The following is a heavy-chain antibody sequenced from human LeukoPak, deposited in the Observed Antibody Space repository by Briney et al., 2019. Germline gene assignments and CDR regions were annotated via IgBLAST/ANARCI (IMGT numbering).Heavy chain of an antibody. J-gene: IGHJ4*02. CDR3: ARHRWGSTSNYFDY. CDR2: IYYSGST. CDR1: GDSISSYY. Sequence: PSETLSLTCTVSGDSISSYYWSWIRQPPGKGLEWIGYIYYSGSTNYNPSLKSRVTISVDTSKNQFSLKLSSVTAADTAVYYCARHRWGSTSNYFDYWGQGTLVTVSS. V-gene: IGHV4-59*08. D-gene: IGHD2-21*01.